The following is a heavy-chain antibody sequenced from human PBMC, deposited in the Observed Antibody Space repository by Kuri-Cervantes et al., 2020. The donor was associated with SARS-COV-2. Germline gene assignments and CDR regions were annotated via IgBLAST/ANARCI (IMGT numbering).Heavy chain of an antibody. Sequence: ASVKVSCKVSGYTLTELSMHWVRQAPGKGLEWMGGFDPEDGETIYAQKFQGRVTMTEDTSTDTAYMELNSLRSEDTAVYYCARSSGYYRRWYFDLWGRGTLVTVSS. J-gene: IGHJ2*01. CDR2: FDPEDGET. V-gene: IGHV1-24*01. D-gene: IGHD3-22*01. CDR1: GYTLTELS. CDR3: ARSSGYYRRWYFDL.